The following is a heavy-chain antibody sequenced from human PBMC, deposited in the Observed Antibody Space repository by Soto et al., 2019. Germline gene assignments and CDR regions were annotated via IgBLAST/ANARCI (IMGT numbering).Heavy chain of an antibody. J-gene: IGHJ4*02. CDR2: INAGNGNT. D-gene: IGHD6-13*01. V-gene: IGHV1-3*01. Sequence: ASVKVSCKASGYTFTSYAMHWVRQAPGQRLEWMGWINAGNGNTKYSQKFQGRVTITRDTSASTAYMELSSLRSEDTAVYYCARGDISSWYSLXYWGQGTLVTVSS. CDR1: GYTFTSYA. CDR3: ARGDISSWYSLXY.